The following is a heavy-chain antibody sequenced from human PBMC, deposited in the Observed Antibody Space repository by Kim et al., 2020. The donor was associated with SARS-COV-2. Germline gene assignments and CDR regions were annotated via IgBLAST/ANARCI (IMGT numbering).Heavy chain of an antibody. CDR2: IRSKANSYAT. V-gene: IGHV3-73*01. CDR3: TRLGDYSPPHYYYYGMDV. Sequence: GGSLRLSCAASGFTFSGSAMHWVRQASGKGLEWVGRIRSKANSYATAYAASVKGRFTISRDDSKNTAYLQMNSLKTEDTAVYYCTRLGDYSPPHYYYYGMDVWGQGTTVTVSS. J-gene: IGHJ6*02. CDR1: GFTFSGSA. D-gene: IGHD4-4*01.